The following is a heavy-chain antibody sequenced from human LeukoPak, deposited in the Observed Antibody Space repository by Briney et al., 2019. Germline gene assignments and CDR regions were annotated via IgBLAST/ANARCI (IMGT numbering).Heavy chain of an antibody. CDR1: GFTFSSYW. CDR3: ARGWGWLQLVDY. J-gene: IGHJ4*02. D-gene: IGHD5-24*01. CDR2: INSDGSST. Sequence: GGSLRLSCAASGFTFSSYWMHWVRQAPGKGLVWVSRINSDGSSTSYADSVKGRFTISRDNAKNSLYLQMNSLRAEDTAVYYCARGWGWLQLVDYWGQGTLVTVSS. V-gene: IGHV3-74*01.